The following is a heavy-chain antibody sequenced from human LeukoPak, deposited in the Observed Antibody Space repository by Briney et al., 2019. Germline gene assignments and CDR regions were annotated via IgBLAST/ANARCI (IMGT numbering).Heavy chain of an antibody. CDR3: ARPLSARGVYIY. CDR1: GHSFTSYW. D-gene: IGHD2-8*01. Sequence: GESLKISCKGSGHSFTSYWIASVSQMPCKALEWMGIIYPSDSDTRYSPSFQGQVTISADKSISTAYLQWSSLKASDTAMYYCARPLSARGVYIYWGQGTLVTVSS. J-gene: IGHJ4*02. CDR2: IYPSDSDT. V-gene: IGHV5-51*01.